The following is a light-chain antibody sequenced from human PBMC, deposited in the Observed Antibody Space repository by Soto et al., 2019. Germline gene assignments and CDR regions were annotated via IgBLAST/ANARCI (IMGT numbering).Light chain of an antibody. Sequence: IQMTQSPSSLSASLGDRVTITCRASQSISSYLNWYQQKPGKAPKLLIYAASSLQSGVPSRFSGSGSGTDFTLTISSLQPEDFATYYCQQSYSTRVTFGQGTKVDIK. CDR1: QSISSY. CDR3: QQSYSTRVT. CDR2: AAS. V-gene: IGKV1-39*01. J-gene: IGKJ1*01.